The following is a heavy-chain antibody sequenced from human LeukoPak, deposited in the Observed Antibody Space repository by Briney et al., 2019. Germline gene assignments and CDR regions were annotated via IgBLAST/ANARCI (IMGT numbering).Heavy chain of an antibody. V-gene: IGHV4-59*11. Sequence: PSETLSLTCTVSGGSISSHYWSWIRQPPGKGLEWIGYIYYSGSTNYNSSLKSRVTISVDTSKNQFSLKLSSVTAADTAVYYCARVAYSYDSSGYYRPLLFDYWGQGTLVTVSS. CDR1: GGSISSHY. D-gene: IGHD3-22*01. J-gene: IGHJ4*02. CDR3: ARVAYSYDSSGYYRPLLFDY. CDR2: IYYSGST.